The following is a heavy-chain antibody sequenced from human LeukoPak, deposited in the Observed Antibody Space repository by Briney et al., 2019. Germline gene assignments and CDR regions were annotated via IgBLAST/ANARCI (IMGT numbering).Heavy chain of an antibody. D-gene: IGHD3-22*01. Sequence: ASVKVSCKASGYTFTGYYMHWVRQAPGQGLEWMGWINPNSGGTNYAQKFQGWVTMTRDTSISTAYMELSRLRSDDTAVYYCARDRASDSYYGMDVWGQGTTVTASS. CDR3: ARDRASDSYYGMDV. CDR1: GYTFTGYY. V-gene: IGHV1-2*04. J-gene: IGHJ6*02. CDR2: INPNSGGT.